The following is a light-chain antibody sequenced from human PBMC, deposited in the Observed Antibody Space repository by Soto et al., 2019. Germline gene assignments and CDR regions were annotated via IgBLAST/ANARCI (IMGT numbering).Light chain of an antibody. CDR3: QQYRSFSPLT. CDR1: QSISMW. CDR2: DAS. V-gene: IGKV1-5*01. Sequence: DIQMTQSPSTLSASVGDRVTINCRASQSISMWVAWYQQKSGKAPKLLIYDASNLENGVPSRFSGSGYGTEFTLTISSLQPDDFATYYCQQYRSFSPLTFGEGTKVEIK. J-gene: IGKJ4*01.